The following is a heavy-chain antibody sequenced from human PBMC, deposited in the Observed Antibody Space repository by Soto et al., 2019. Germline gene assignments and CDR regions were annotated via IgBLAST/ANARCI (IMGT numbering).Heavy chain of an antibody. V-gene: IGHV5-51*01. CDR1: GYSFTSYW. Sequence: GESLKISSKGSGYSFTSYWSGWVRQMPGKGLEWMGIIYPGDSDTRYSPSFQGQVTISADKSISTAYLQWSSLKASDTAMYYCARRYCSSTSCYRNWFDPWGQGTLVTVSS. CDR3: ARRYCSSTSCYRNWFDP. J-gene: IGHJ5*02. CDR2: IYPGDSDT. D-gene: IGHD2-2*02.